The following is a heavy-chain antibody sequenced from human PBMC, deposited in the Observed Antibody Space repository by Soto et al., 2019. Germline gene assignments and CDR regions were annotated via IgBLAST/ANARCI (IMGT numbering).Heavy chain of an antibody. CDR3: ARATGETYYDYIWGSYRFSAFDI. J-gene: IGHJ3*02. D-gene: IGHD3-16*02. V-gene: IGHV3-74*01. CDR1: GFTFSSYW. Sequence: GGSLRLSCAASGFTFSSYWMHWVRQAPGKGLVWVSRINSDGSSTSYADSVKGRFTISRDNAKNTLYLQMNSLRAEDTAVYYCARATGETYYDYIWGSYRFSAFDIWGQGTMVTVSS. CDR2: INSDGSST.